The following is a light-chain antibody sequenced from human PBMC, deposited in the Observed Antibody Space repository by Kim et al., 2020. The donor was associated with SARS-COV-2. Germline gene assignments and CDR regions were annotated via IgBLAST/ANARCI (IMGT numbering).Light chain of an antibody. V-gene: IGLV1-40*01. Sequence: SGTVSCTESSSNIGAGYNVHWYQQLPGTAPTLLIYGNNNRPSGVPDRFSGSNSGTSASLTITGLLAEDEADYYCQSFDSRLTGWAFGGGTKVTVL. CDR3: QSFDSRLTGWA. CDR2: GNN. CDR1: SSNIGAGYN. J-gene: IGLJ3*02.